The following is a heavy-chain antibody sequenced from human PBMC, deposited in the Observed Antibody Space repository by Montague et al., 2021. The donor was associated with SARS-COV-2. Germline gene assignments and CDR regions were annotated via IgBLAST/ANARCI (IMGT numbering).Heavy chain of an antibody. D-gene: IGHD3-10*01. CDR3: AGGLLWFGEFGY. CDR2: TSYDGSNK. J-gene: IGHJ4*02. Sequence: YLSLSCSASGFTFSSYAMHWVRQAPGKGLEWVAVTSYDGSNKYYADSVKGRFTISRDNSKNTLYLQMNSLRAEDTAVYYCAGGLLWFGEFGYWGQGTLVTVSS. CDR1: GFTFSSYA. V-gene: IGHV3-30-3*01.